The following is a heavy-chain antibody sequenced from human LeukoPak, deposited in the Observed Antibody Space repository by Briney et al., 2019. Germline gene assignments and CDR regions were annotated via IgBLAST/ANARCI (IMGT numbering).Heavy chain of an antibody. V-gene: IGHV4-61*02. CDR3: ARSYSSSWYSSFDI. CDR1: GGSISSGNYY. D-gene: IGHD6-13*01. CDR2: IYTSGGT. J-gene: IGHJ3*02. Sequence: SETLSLTCTVSGGSISSGNYYWSWIRQPAGKGLEWIGRIYTSGGTNCNPSLESRVTILIDTPKNQFSLKLSSVTAADTAVYYCARSYSSSWYSSFDIWGHGTMVTVSS.